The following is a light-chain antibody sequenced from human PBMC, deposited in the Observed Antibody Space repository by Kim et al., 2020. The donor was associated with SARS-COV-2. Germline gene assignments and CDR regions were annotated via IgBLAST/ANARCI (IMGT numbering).Light chain of an antibody. CDR3: QQYYSTPPYT. CDR2: WAS. V-gene: IGKV4-1*01. Sequence: ATIKCKSSQSVLYSSNNKSYLAWYQQKPGQPPKLLIYWASTREFGVPDRFSGSGSGTDFTLTISSLQAEDVAVYYCQQYYSTPPYTFGQGTKLEI. J-gene: IGKJ2*01. CDR1: QSVLYSSNNKSY.